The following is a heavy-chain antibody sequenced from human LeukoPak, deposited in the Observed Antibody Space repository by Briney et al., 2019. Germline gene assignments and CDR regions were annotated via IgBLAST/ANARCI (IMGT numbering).Heavy chain of an antibody. CDR2: ISGSGGST. Sequence: GGALRLSRAASGVTFSSDAMSWGRQAPGKGLEWGSPISGSGGSTYYADSVKGRFTISRDNSKNTLYLQLNSLRAADTDVYYCAKDRTYCSGGSCYSEYFQHWGQGTLVTVSS. V-gene: IGHV3-23*01. CDR1: GVTFSSDA. CDR3: AKDRTYCSGGSCYSEYFQH. J-gene: IGHJ1*01. D-gene: IGHD2-15*01.